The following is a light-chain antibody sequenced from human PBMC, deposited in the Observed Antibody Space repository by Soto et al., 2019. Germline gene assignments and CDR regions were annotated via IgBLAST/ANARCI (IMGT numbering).Light chain of an antibody. CDR2: GGS. Sequence: EIVMTQSPATLSVSPGESATLSFRASQRISTNLAWYQHKRGQAPRLLIYGGSSRATGIPDRFSGSGSGTDFTLTISRLEPEDFAVYYCQHYDASQWTFGQGTKVDIK. V-gene: IGKV3D-15*01. CDR3: QHYDASQWT. J-gene: IGKJ1*01. CDR1: QRISTN.